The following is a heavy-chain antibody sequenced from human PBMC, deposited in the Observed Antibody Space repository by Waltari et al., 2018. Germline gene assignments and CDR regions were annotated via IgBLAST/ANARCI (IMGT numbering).Heavy chain of an antibody. Sequence: QVQLVQSGAEVKKPGASVKISCKTSEYTFASSYVHWVRQAPGQGLEWMGIINPRGGSTIYAQRFQGRVTMTRDTSTSTVYMELSSLKSEDTAVYYCATDTGALWMDVWGQGTTVTVSS. J-gene: IGHJ6*02. V-gene: IGHV1-46*01. CDR2: INPRGGST. CDR3: ATDTGALWMDV. CDR1: EYTFASSY. D-gene: IGHD2-21*01.